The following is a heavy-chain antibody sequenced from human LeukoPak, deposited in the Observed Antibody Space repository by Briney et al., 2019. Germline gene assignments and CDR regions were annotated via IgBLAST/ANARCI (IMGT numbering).Heavy chain of an antibody. V-gene: IGHV1-69*05. CDR3: ARVQYQLLSNYYYYYMDV. J-gene: IGHJ6*03. CDR2: IIPIFGTA. Sequence: SVKVSCKASGGTFSSYAISWVRQAPGQGLEWMGRIIPIFGTANYAQKFQGRVTITTDESTSTAYMELSSMRSEDTAVYYCARVQYQLLSNYYYYYMDVWGKGTTVTVSS. D-gene: IGHD2-2*01. CDR1: GGTFSSYA.